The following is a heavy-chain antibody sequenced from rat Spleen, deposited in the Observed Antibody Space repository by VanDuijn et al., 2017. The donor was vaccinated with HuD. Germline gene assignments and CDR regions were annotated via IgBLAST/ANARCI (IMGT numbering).Heavy chain of an antibody. D-gene: IGHD1-4*01. Sequence: EVQLVKSGGGLVQPGRSLKLSCAASGFTFTNYDMAWVRQAPTKGLEWVATFSYDGSSTYYRDSVRGRFTISSDDAKSTLSLQMDSLRSEDTATYYCARRHFGYTDYFDYWGQGVMVTVSS. CDR3: ARRHFGYTDYFDY. CDR2: FSYDGSST. V-gene: IGHV5-29*01. J-gene: IGHJ2*01. CDR1: GFTFTNYD.